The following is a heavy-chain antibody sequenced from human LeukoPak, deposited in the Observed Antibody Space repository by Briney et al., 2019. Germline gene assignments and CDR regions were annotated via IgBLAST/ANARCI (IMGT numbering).Heavy chain of an antibody. J-gene: IGHJ6*02. CDR1: GFTFSSYS. CDR3: ARDSSGWYTYYYYGMDV. D-gene: IGHD6-19*01. V-gene: IGHV3-21*01. CDR2: ISSSSSYI. Sequence: GGSLRLSCAASGFTFSSYSMNWVRQAPGKGLEWVSSISSSSSYIYDADSVKGRFTISRDNAKNSLYLQMNSLRAEDTAVYYCARDSSGWYTYYYYGMDVWGQGTTVTVSS.